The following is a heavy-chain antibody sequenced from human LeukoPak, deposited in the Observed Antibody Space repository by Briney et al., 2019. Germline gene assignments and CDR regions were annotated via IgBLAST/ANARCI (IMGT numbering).Heavy chain of an antibody. Sequence: SETLSLTCTVSGGSISRYYWSWIRRPRGKGLEGIEYIYYSGSTNYNPSLESRVTISVDTSKSQLSLKLSSVTAADTAVYYCARGGSGSGSPYGMNVWGQGTTVTVSS. CDR3: ARGGSGSGSPYGMNV. V-gene: IGHV4-59*01. CDR2: IYYSGST. CDR1: GGSISRYY. D-gene: IGHD2-15*01. J-gene: IGHJ6*02.